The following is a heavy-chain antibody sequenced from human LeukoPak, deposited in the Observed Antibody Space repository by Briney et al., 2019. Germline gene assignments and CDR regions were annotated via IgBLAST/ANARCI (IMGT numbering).Heavy chain of an antibody. CDR1: GGSISSYY. Sequence: SETLSLTCTVSGGSISSYYWSWIRQPPGKGLEWIGEINHSGSTNYNPSLKSRVTISVDTSKNQFSLKLSSVTAADTAVYYCARLRTKQLRSANWFDPWGQGNLVTVSS. D-gene: IGHD6-13*01. CDR3: ARLRTKQLRSANWFDP. V-gene: IGHV4-34*01. J-gene: IGHJ5*02. CDR2: INHSGST.